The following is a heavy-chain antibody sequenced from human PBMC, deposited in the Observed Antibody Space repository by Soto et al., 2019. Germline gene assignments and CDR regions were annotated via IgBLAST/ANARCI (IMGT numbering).Heavy chain of an antibody. V-gene: IGHV3-30-3*01. CDR3: GRCTGTSCHLGADF. D-gene: IGHD2-2*01. CDR2: ISFDGNNK. Sequence: QVQLVESGGGVVQPGRSLRLSCAASGFTFSNYALHWVRQAPGRGLEWVALISFDGNNKYYANSVKGRFTISRDNSKNTLYLQMNSLRAEDMAVYYCGRCTGTSCHLGADFWGQGTLVIVSS. J-gene: IGHJ4*02. CDR1: GFTFSNYA.